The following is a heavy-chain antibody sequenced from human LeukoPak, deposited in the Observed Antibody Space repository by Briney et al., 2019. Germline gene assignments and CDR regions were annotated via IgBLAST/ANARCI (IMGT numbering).Heavy chain of an antibody. CDR2: ISFDGNDK. J-gene: IGHJ3*02. CDR3: AKDLDYYGSGDPFDM. D-gene: IGHD3-10*01. V-gene: IGHV3-33*03. CDR1: GFTFNRYG. Sequence: GSSLRPSCAASGFTFNRYGMHWVRQAPGKGLEWAAYISFDGNDKYYADSVKGRFTISRDKSNNILFLQMKTLRVEDTAVYYCAKDLDYYGSGDPFDMWGQGTMVTVSS.